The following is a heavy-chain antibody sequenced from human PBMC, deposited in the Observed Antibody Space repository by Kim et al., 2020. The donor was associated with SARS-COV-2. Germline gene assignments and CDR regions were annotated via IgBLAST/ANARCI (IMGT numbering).Heavy chain of an antibody. CDR2: IHCSWSN. CDR1: GGSISGFYYY. J-gene: IGHJ4*01. V-gene: IGHV4-39*01. CDR3: ARHVYVGASPSYFDY. Sequence: SETLSLTCAVSGGSISGFYYYWGWIRQPPGQGRVWVVTIHCSWSNYYNPSLKIRVTIYVDTSKNYFSLRLVSAIAAEASIYYCARHVYVGASPSYFDYW. D-gene: IGHD3-10*02.